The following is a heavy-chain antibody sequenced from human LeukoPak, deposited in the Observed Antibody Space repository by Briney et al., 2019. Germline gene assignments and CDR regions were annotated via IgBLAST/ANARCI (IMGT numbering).Heavy chain of an antibody. Sequence: GGSLRLSCSASGFTFSSYAMSWVRQAPGTGLEWVSAISGSGGSTYYADSVKGRFTISRDNSKNTLYLQMNSLRAEDTAVYYCARAEYYYGSGSYYTNYWGQGTLVTVSS. V-gene: IGHV3-23*01. CDR2: ISGSGGST. CDR1: GFTFSSYA. CDR3: ARAEYYYGSGSYYTNY. J-gene: IGHJ4*02. D-gene: IGHD3-10*01.